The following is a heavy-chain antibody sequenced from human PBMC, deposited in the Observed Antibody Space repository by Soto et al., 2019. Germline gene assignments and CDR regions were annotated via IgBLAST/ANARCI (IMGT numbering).Heavy chain of an antibody. CDR2: ISGSGGST. CDR3: AKRDFSSLTCNFGAPAFDH. CDR1: GFTFSNYD. D-gene: IGHD2-2*01. J-gene: IGHJ4*02. V-gene: IGHV3-23*01. Sequence: EVQLLESGGGLVQPGGALRLSCAASGFTFSNYDMTWVRQAPGMGLEWVTTISGSGGSTYYAECVKARFAISRDISKNTVLLQMNSLRVEDTAVYYCAKRDFSSLTCNFGAPAFDHWGQGTPVSVSS.